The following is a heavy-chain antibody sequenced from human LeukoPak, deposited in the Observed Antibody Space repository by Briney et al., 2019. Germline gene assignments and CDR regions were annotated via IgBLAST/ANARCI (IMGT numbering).Heavy chain of an antibody. CDR1: GGSFSGYY. CDR3: ARGERDTAISY. D-gene: IGHD5-18*01. Sequence: PSETLSLTCAVYGGSFSGYYWSWIRQPPGKGLEWIGEINHSGSTNYNPSLKNRVTISVDTSKNQFSLKLSSVTAADTAVYYCARGERDTAISYWGQGTLVTVSS. J-gene: IGHJ4*02. CDR2: INHSGST. V-gene: IGHV4-34*01.